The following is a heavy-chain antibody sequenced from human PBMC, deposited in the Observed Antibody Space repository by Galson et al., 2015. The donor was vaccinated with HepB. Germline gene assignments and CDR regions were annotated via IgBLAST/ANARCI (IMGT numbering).Heavy chain of an antibody. CDR2: IRYDGNDK. Sequence: SLRLSCAASAFTFSNFGMHWVRQAPGKGLEWVAFIRYDGNDKYYGDSVKGRFTISRDNSKNTLYLQMNSLRAEDTAVYYCAREFFGVTTADRDYWGQGTLVTVSS. V-gene: IGHV3-30*02. D-gene: IGHD4-17*01. CDR3: AREFFGVTTADRDY. CDR1: AFTFSNFG. J-gene: IGHJ4*02.